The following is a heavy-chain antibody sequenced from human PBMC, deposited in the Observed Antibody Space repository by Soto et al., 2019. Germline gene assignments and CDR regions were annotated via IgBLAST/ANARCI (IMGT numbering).Heavy chain of an antibody. V-gene: IGHV3-23*01. CDR3: AKSLTYYDSSGRVDY. Sequence: GRSLRLSCAASGFTFSSYAMSWVRQAPGKGLEWVSAISGSGGSTYYADSVKGRFTISRDNSKNTLYLQMNSLRAEDTAVYYCAKSLTYYDSSGRVDYWGQGTLVTVS. CDR1: GFTFSSYA. D-gene: IGHD3-22*01. CDR2: ISGSGGST. J-gene: IGHJ4*02.